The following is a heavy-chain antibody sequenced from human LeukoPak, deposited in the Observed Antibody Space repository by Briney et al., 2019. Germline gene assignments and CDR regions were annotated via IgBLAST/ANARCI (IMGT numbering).Heavy chain of an antibody. D-gene: IGHD2-15*01. CDR3: AKIMALYCSGGSCNEIDY. J-gene: IGHJ4*02. Sequence: GGSLRLSCAASGFTFSSYAMNWVRQAPGKGLEWVSTISGRGGSTYNADSVKGRFTIARDNSKNTLYLQMNSLRADDTAVYYCAKIMALYCSGGSCNEIDYWGQGTLVTVSS. CDR2: ISGRGGST. CDR1: GFTFSSYA. V-gene: IGHV3-23*01.